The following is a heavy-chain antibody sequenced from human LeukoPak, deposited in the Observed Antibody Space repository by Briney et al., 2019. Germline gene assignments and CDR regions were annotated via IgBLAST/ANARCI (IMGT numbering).Heavy chain of an antibody. J-gene: IGHJ4*02. D-gene: IGHD2-15*01. CDR2: ISSSGSNI. V-gene: IGHV3-11*04. CDR3: ARSFCSGGSCSYSFDY. CDR1: GFPFSDYY. Sequence: GGSLSLFCAASGFPFSDYYMCWMRQAPGKGLEWVSYISSSGSNIYYADSEKGRFTIFRDNSKNTLDLQMNSLRAEDTAVYYCARSFCSGGSCSYSFDYWGQGTLVTVSS.